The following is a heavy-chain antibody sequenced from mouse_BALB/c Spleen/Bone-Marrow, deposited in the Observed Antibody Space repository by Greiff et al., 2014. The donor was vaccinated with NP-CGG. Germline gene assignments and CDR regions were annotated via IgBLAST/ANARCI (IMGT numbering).Heavy chain of an antibody. CDR2: INPYNDGT. D-gene: IGHD1-1*01. CDR3: ARWAWYNGSSPLYAMDY. J-gene: IGHJ4*01. CDR1: GYTFTTYI. V-gene: IGHV1-14*01. Sequence: VQLQQPGPELVKPGASVKMSCKASGYTFTTYIIHWVKQKPGQGLEWIGYINPYNDGTKYNEKFKGKATLTSDKSSSTAYMELSSLTSEDSAVYYCARWAWYNGSSPLYAMDYWGQGTSVTVSS.